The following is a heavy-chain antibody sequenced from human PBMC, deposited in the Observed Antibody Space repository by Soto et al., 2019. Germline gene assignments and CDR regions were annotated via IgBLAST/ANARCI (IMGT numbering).Heavy chain of an antibody. V-gene: IGHV4-34*01. J-gene: IGHJ6*02. Sequence: PSETLSLTCAVYGGSFSGYYWSWIRQPPGKGLGWIGEINHSGSTNYNPSLKSRVTISVDTSKNQFSLKLSSVTAADTAVYYCARDNFRVQWLVAVDDLFGMDVWGQGTTVT. CDR1: GGSFSGYY. CDR2: INHSGST. CDR3: ARDNFRVQWLVAVDDLFGMDV. D-gene: IGHD6-19*01.